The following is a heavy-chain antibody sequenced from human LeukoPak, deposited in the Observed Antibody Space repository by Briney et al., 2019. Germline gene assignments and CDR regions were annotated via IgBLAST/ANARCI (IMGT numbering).Heavy chain of an antibody. V-gene: IGHV3-53*01. J-gene: IGHJ4*02. CDR2: IYSGGST. D-gene: IGHD2-2*01. CDR1: GFTVSTYY. Sequence: GGSLRLSCAASGFTVSTYYMTWVRQAPGKGQECVSVIYSGGSTYYADSVKGRFTVSRDNSKNTLYLQMNSLRAEDTAMYYCARGLGYCTSTTCLLPFDYWGQGTLVTVSS. CDR3: ARGLGYCTSTTCLLPFDY.